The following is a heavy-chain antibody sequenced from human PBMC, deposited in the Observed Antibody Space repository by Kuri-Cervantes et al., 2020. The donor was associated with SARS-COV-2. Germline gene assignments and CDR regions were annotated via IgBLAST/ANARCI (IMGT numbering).Heavy chain of an antibody. CDR2: FNHSGST. Sequence: SETLSLTCAVHGGSFTCYYWSWVRQPPGRGLECIGNFNHSGSTNCNPSLRSRVTISVDRSKNQFSLKLSSVTAADTAVYYCAGVNRYYDSSGLDYWGQGTLVTVSS. CDR1: GGSFTCYY. D-gene: IGHD3-22*01. J-gene: IGHJ4*02. CDR3: AGVNRYYDSSGLDY. V-gene: IGHV4-34*01.